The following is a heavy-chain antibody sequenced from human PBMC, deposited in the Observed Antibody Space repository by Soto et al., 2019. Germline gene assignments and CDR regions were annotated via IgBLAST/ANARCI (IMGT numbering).Heavy chain of an antibody. D-gene: IGHD1-7*01. J-gene: IGHJ4*02. CDR2: ISSSSSYI. CDR3: ARDVAGTTPD. Sequence: GGSVSLSCAASGFTSSSYGMNWVRQAPGEGLEWVSSISSSSSYIYYADSVKGRFTISRDNDKNSLYLQMNSLRAEDTAVYYCARDVAGTTPDWGRGTLVTVSS. V-gene: IGHV3-21*01. CDR1: GFTSSSYG.